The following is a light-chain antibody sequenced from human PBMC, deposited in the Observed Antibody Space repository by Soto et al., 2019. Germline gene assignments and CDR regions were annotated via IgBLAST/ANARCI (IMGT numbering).Light chain of an antibody. CDR3: ISYKIISTLWV. CDR1: SGDFGGYNY. Sequence: QSVLTQPASVSGSPGQSITISCTGTSGDFGGYNYVSWYQHHPGKAPKLMIFDVSYRPSGVSSRFSGSKSGNTASLTISRIQDEDEADYYCISYKIISTLWVFGGGTKLTVL. J-gene: IGLJ3*02. CDR2: DVS. V-gene: IGLV2-14*01.